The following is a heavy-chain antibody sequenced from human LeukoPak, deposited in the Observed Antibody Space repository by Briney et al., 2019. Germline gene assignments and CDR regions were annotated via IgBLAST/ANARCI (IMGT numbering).Heavy chain of an antibody. CDR3: XXXXXXXXXLELLELDY. D-gene: IGHD1-7*01. V-gene: IGHV3-9*01. CDR2: ISWNSGSV. CDR1: GFTFYDYA. J-gene: IGHJ4*02. Sequence: PGGSLRLSCAASGFTFYDYAMHWVRQAPGKGLEWVSGISWNSGSVGYADSVKGRFTISRDNAKNSLYLQMNSLRAEDTALYYXXXXXXXXXXLELLELDYWGQGTLVTVSS.